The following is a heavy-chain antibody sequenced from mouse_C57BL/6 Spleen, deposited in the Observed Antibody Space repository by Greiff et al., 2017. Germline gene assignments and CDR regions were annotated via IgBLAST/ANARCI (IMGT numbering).Heavy chain of an antibody. D-gene: IGHD1-1*01. Sequence: VQLQQSGPVLVKPGASVKMSCKASGYTFTDYYMNWVKQSHGKSLEWIGVINPYNGGTSYNQKFKGKATLPVDKSSSTAYRELNSLTSEDSAVYYCARPGSSVGYFDVWGTGTTVTVSS. CDR3: ARPGSSVGYFDV. CDR2: INPYNGGT. J-gene: IGHJ1*03. CDR1: GYTFTDYY. V-gene: IGHV1-19*01.